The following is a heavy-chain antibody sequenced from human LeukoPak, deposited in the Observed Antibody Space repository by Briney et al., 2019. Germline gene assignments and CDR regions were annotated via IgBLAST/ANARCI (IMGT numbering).Heavy chain of an antibody. CDR2: IIPIFGTA. CDR1: GGTFSSYA. V-gene: IGHV1-69*13. J-gene: IGHJ5*02. Sequence: SVKVSCTASGGTFSSYAISWVRQAPGQGLEWMGGIIPIFGTANYAQKFQGRVTITADESTSTAYMELSSLRSEDTAVYYCARDLPRKESDYYDSSGRKNWFDPWGQGTLVTVSS. D-gene: IGHD3-22*01. CDR3: ARDLPRKESDYYDSSGRKNWFDP.